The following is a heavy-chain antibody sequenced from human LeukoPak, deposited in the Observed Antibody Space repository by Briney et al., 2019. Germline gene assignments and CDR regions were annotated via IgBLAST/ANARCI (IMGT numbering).Heavy chain of an antibody. J-gene: IGHJ4*02. D-gene: IGHD5-18*01. CDR2: IIPIFGTA. V-gene: IGHV1-69*13. CDR1: GGTFSSYA. CDR3: ATDLSRHTAMVFDY. Sequence: SVKVSCKASGGTFSSYAISWVRQAPGQGLEWMGGIIPIFGTANYAQKFQGRVTITADESTSTAYMELSSLRSEDTAVYYCATDLSRHTAMVFDYWGQGTLVTVSS.